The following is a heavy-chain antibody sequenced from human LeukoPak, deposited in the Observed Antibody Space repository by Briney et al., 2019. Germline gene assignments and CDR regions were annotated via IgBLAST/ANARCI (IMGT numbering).Heavy chain of an antibody. CDR3: AESITIFGVVLDSWFDP. CDR2: IIPIFGTA. V-gene: IGHV1-69*13. D-gene: IGHD3-3*01. Sequence: ASVKVSCKASGGTFSSYAINWVRQAPGQGLEWMGGIIPIFGTANYAQKFQGRVTITADESTSTAYMELSSLRSEDTAVYYCAESITIFGVVLDSWFDPWGQGTLVTVSS. CDR1: GGTFSSYA. J-gene: IGHJ5*02.